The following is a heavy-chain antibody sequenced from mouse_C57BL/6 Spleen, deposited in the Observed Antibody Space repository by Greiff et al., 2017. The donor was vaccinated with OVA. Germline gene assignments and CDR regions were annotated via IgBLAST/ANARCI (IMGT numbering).Heavy chain of an antibody. J-gene: IGHJ1*03. CDR2: IYPGDGDT. Sequence: QVQLQQSGPELVKPGASVKISCKASGYAFSSSWMNWVKQRPGKGLEWIGRIYPGDGDTNYNGKFKGKATLTADKSSSTAYMQLSSLTSEDSAVYFGAPRDGSSLRGFDVWGTGTTVTVSS. CDR1: GYAFSSSW. CDR3: APRDGSSLRGFDV. D-gene: IGHD1-1*01. V-gene: IGHV1-82*01.